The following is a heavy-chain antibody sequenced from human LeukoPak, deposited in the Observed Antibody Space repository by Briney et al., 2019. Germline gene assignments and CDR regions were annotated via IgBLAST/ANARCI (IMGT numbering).Heavy chain of an antibody. CDR3: AKPDTETDIVVVVAAPPPFDY. CDR2: ISYDGSNK. J-gene: IGHJ4*02. CDR1: GFTFRTYG. Sequence: PGRSLRLSCAASGFTFRTYGMHWVRQAPGKGLEWVAVISYDGSNKYYADSVKGRFTISRDNSKNTLYLQMNSLRAEDTAVYYCAKPDTETDIVVVVAAPPPFDYWGQGTLVTVSS. D-gene: IGHD2-15*01. V-gene: IGHV3-30*18.